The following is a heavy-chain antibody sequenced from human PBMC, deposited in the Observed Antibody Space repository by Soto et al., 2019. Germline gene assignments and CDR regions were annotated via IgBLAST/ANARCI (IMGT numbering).Heavy chain of an antibody. CDR2: ISAYNGNT. CDR1: GYTFINYG. D-gene: IGHD3-16*02. J-gene: IGHJ4*02. Sequence: QVQLMQSGAEVKKPGASVKVSCKASGYTFINYGINWVRQAPGQGLEWMGWISAYNGNTKDAQKFQGRVTLTTDTSTSTAYMELTGLRYDDTAVYYCARDMVTFGVVLVSGYWGQGTLVTVSS. V-gene: IGHV1-18*01. CDR3: ARDMVTFGVVLVSGY.